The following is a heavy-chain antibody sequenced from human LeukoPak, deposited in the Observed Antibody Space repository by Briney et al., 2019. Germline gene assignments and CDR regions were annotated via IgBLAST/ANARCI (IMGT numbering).Heavy chain of an antibody. D-gene: IGHD3-10*01. J-gene: IGHJ4*02. CDR3: ARYVVYGSGKYYFDY. V-gene: IGHV4-39*01. CDR1: GGSVSSTTYY. Sequence: PSETLSLTCTVSGGSVSSTTYYWSWIRQPPGKGLEWIASINYSGSTYYNPSLKSRVTISVDTSENQSSLKLSSVTAADTAVYYCARYVVYGSGKYYFDYWGQGTLVTVPS. CDR2: INYSGST.